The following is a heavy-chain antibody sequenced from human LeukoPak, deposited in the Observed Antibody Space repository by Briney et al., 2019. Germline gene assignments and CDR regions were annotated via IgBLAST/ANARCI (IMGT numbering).Heavy chain of an antibody. Sequence: PGGSLRLSCAASGFTFDDHAMHWFRRIPGKGLEWVSGIGWNSATVGYMDSVRGRFTISRDNAKKSLYLQMNSLRIDDTAVYYCAYSSGLDYFDYWGQGTLVTVSS. CDR2: IGWNSATV. CDR1: GFTFDDHA. CDR3: AYSSGLDYFDY. D-gene: IGHD6-19*01. V-gene: IGHV3-9*01. J-gene: IGHJ4*02.